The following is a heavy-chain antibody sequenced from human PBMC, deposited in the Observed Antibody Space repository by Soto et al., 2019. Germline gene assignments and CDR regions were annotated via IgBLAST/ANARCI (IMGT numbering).Heavy chain of an antibody. D-gene: IGHD4-17*01. CDR2: ISAYNGNT. CDR3: ARVFRGDYGDYVSVTAFIYYYYGMDV. V-gene: IGHV1-18*01. J-gene: IGHJ6*02. CDR1: GYTFTSYG. Sequence: QVQLVQSGAEVKKPGASVKVSCKASGYTFTSYGISWVRQAPGQGLEWMGWISAYNGNTKYAQKLQGRVTMTTDTSTSTAYMELRSLRSDDTAVYYCARVFRGDYGDYVSVTAFIYYYYGMDVWGQGTTVTVAS.